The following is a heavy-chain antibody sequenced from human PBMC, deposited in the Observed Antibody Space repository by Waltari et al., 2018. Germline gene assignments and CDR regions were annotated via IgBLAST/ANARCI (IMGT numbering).Heavy chain of an antibody. D-gene: IGHD2-21*01. CDR3: ARELGRGYWDY. Sequence: QVQLQESGPGLVKPSETLSLTCTVSGYSISSGYYWGWIRQPPGKGLEWIGSIYHSGSTYYNPSLKSRVTISVDTSKNQFSLKLSSVTAADTAVYYCARELGRGYWDYWGQGTLVTVSS. CDR2: IYHSGST. J-gene: IGHJ4*02. CDR1: GYSISSGYY. V-gene: IGHV4-38-2*02.